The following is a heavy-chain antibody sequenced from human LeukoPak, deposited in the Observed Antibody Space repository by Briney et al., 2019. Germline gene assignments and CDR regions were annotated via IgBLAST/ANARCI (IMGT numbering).Heavy chain of an antibody. V-gene: IGHV3-7*03. Sequence: GGSLRLSCVASGCTFGKYWMSWVRQAPGKGLEWVANIKLDGSEKNYVDSVKGRFTISRDNTKNSLYLQINSLRVEDTAVFYCARDQYDTWSRRGNFDSWGQGTLVIVSS. CDR2: IKLDGSEK. CDR3: ARDQYDTWSRRGNFDS. J-gene: IGHJ4*02. CDR1: GCTFGKYW. D-gene: IGHD3-3*01.